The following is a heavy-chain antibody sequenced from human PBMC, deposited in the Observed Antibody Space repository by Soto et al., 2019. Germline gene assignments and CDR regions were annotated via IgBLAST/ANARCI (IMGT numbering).Heavy chain of an antibody. CDR2: IYHRGST. CDR1: GGSISSSNW. V-gene: IGHV4-4*02. D-gene: IGHD6-19*01. Sequence: QVQLQESGPGLVKPSGTLSLTCAVSGGSISSSNWRSWVRQPPGKGLAWIGEIYHRGSTNYNPSLKSGVTISVDKSKNQCSLKLSSVTAADTAVYYCARLETGYSSFIEWDFDLWGRGTLVTVSS. J-gene: IGHJ2*01. CDR3: ARLETGYSSFIEWDFDL.